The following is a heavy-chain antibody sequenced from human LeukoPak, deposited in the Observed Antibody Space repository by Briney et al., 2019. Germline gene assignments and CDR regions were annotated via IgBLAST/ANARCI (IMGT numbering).Heavy chain of an antibody. V-gene: IGHV1-69*06. J-gene: IGHJ4*02. CDR1: GGTFSSYA. CDR2: IIPFFGTT. CDR3: ARGLDGNSENDY. Sequence: GASVKVSCKASGGTFSSYAISWVRQAPGQGLEWMGGIIPFFGTTNYAQKFQGRVTITADKSTTTAYMELSSLRSEDTAVYYCARGLDGNSENDYWGQGTLVTVSS. D-gene: IGHD4-23*01.